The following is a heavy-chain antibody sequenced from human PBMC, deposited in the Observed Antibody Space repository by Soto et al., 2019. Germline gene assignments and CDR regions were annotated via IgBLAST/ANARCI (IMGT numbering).Heavy chain of an antibody. J-gene: IGHJ4*02. CDR1: GGAINSGGYY. CDR2: IYYSGST. CDR3: AGGYRQAGYSSSWVVDY. V-gene: IGHV4-31*03. D-gene: IGHD6-13*01. Sequence: QVQLQESGPGLVKPSQTLSLICTVSGGAINSGGYYWNWIRQHPGKGLEWIGYIYYSGSTYSNPFLTRRVIITAETSEKQSPLKQSSVTPADTAVYFCAGGYRQAGYSSSWVVDYWGQGTLVNVSS.